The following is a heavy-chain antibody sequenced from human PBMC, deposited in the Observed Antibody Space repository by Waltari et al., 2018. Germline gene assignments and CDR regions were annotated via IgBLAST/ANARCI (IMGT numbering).Heavy chain of an antibody. CDR3: ARSGIAAAGTQDAFDI. Sequence: QVQLQESGPGLVKPSETLSLTCTVSGGSISSYYWSWLRQPPGKGLEWIGRIYTSGSTNYNPSLKSRVTMSVDTSKNQFSLKLSSVTAADTAVYYCARSGIAAAGTQDAFDIWGQGTMVTVSS. J-gene: IGHJ3*02. V-gene: IGHV4-4*07. CDR1: GGSISSYY. CDR2: IYTSGST. D-gene: IGHD6-13*01.